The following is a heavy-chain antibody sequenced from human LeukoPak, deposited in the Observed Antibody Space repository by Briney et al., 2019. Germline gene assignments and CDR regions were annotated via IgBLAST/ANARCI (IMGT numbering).Heavy chain of an antibody. V-gene: IGHV3-30-3*01. Sequence: GGSLRLSCAASGFTFSNYAMDWVRQAPGKGLEWVAVISYDGNNKYYADSVKGRFTISRDDSKNTLYLQMNSLRTEDTVVYYCANSRGYSYEIDYWGQGTLVTVSS. D-gene: IGHD5-18*01. J-gene: IGHJ4*02. CDR2: ISYDGNNK. CDR1: GFTFSNYA. CDR3: ANSRGYSYEIDY.